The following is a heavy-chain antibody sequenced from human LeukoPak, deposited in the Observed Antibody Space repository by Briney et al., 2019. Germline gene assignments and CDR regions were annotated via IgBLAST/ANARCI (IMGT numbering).Heavy chain of an antibody. Sequence: ASVKVSCKASGYTFTSYGISWVRQAPGQGLEWMGWISAYNGNTNYAQKLQGRVTMTTDTSTSSAYVELRSLRSDDTAVYYCARDWNIVVVVAATTGNWFDPWGQGTLVTVSS. CDR3: ARDWNIVVVVAATTGNWFDP. CDR1: GYTFTSYG. V-gene: IGHV1-18*01. J-gene: IGHJ5*02. CDR2: ISAYNGNT. D-gene: IGHD2-15*01.